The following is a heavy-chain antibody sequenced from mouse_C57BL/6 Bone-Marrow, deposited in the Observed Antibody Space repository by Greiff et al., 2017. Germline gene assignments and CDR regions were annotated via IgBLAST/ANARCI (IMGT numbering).Heavy chain of an antibody. Sequence: QVQLQQPGAELVKPGASVKLSCKASGYTFTSYWMQWVKPRPGQGLEWIGEIDPSDSYTNYNQKFKGKATLTVETSSSTAYMKLRSLTSEDSAVYYCARGGLRRRRRVVWDYWGQGTTLTVSS. J-gene: IGHJ2*01. CDR1: GYTFTSYW. D-gene: IGHD2-2*01. V-gene: IGHV1-50*01. CDR2: IDPSDSYT. CDR3: ARGGLRRRRRVVWDY.